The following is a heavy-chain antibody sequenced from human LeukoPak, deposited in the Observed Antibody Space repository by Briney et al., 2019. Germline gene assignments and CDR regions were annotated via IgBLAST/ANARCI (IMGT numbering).Heavy chain of an antibody. D-gene: IGHD4-17*01. CDR1: GGTFSSYA. Sequence: ASVKVSCKASGGTFSSYAISWVRQAPGQGLEWMGRINPNSGGTNYAQKFQGRVTMTRDTSISTAYMELSRVRSDDTAVYYCARDLMALGIIQTYGDYVGYYYGLDVWGQGTTVTVSS. CDR3: ARDLMALGIIQTYGDYVGYYYGLDV. V-gene: IGHV1-2*06. J-gene: IGHJ6*02. CDR2: INPNSGGT.